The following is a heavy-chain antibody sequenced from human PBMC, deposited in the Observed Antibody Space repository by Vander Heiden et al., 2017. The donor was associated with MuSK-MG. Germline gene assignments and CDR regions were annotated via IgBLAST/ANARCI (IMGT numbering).Heavy chain of an antibody. J-gene: IGHJ5*02. D-gene: IGHD3-3*01. CDR2: IRPTGNT. CDR1: GYSISSGFY. Sequence: QVQLQESGPGLVKPSETLSLTCAVSGYSISSGFYWGWIRQPPGKGLEWIGSIRPTGNTYYNPFLKSRVTISVDMSKNQFSLKLNSVTAADTAVYYCAGDRDFWGERGGFDPCGQGSLGTVSS. V-gene: IGHV4-38-2*02. CDR3: AGDRDFWGERGGFDP.